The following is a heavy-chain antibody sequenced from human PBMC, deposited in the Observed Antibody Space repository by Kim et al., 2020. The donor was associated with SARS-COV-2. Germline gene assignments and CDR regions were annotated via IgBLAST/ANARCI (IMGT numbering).Heavy chain of an antibody. CDR2: INHSGST. CDR3: ARRVRDKYYFDY. Sequence: SETLSLTCAVYGGSFSGYYWSWIRQPPGKGLEWIGEINHSGSTNYNPSLKSRVTISVDTSKNQFSLKLSSVTAADTAVYYCARRVRDKYYFDYWGQGTLV. J-gene: IGHJ4*02. CDR1: GGSFSGYY. D-gene: IGHD3-10*01. V-gene: IGHV4-34*01.